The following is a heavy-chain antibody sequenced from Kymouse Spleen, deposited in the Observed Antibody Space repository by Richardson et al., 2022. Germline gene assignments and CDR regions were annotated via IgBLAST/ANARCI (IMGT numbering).Heavy chain of an antibody. CDR2: IWYDGSNK. D-gene: IGHD2-21*02. CDR1: GFTFSSYG. J-gene: IGHJ6*02. Sequence: QVQLVESGGGVVQPGRSLRLSCAASGFTFSSYGMHWVRQAPGKGLEWVAVIWYDGSNKYYADSVKGRFTISRDNSKNTLYLQMNSLRAEDTAVYYCAREEVVTAMDVWGQGTTVTVSS. V-gene: IGHV3-33*01. CDR3: AREEVVTAMDV.